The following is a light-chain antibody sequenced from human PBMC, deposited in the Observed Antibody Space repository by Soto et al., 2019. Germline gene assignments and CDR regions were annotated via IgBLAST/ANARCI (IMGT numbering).Light chain of an antibody. CDR2: GAS. Sequence: EIVLTQSPGTLSLSPGERATLSCRASQSVSSSYLAWYQQKPGQAPRLLIYGASSRATGIPDRFSGSGSGTDFTLTISRLEPEAFAVYYCQQYGSSPLTFGEGTKVESK. J-gene: IGKJ4*01. CDR1: QSVSSSY. V-gene: IGKV3-20*01. CDR3: QQYGSSPLT.